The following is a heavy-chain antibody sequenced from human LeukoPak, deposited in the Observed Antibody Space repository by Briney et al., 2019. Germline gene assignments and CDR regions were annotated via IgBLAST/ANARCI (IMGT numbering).Heavy chain of an antibody. CDR1: GFTFDIYA. CDR2: ISASANST. CDR3: ARGPSCTSTSCYVIGALDI. V-gene: IGHV3-23*01. Sequence: PGGSLRLSCAASGFTFDIYAMTWVRQAPGTGPDWVSGISASANSTYYADSVKGRFIISRDNSKNTLFLQMNSLRVDDMAVYYCARGPSCTSTSCYVIGALDIWGLGTTVTVSS. J-gene: IGHJ3*02. D-gene: IGHD2-2*01.